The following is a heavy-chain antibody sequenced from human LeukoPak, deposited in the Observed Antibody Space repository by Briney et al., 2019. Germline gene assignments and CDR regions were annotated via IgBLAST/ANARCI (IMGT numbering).Heavy chain of an antibody. CDR3: ARDKKVSVDTAMANFDY. J-gene: IGHJ4*02. CDR2: ISAYNGNT. D-gene: IGHD5-18*01. CDR1: GYTFTSYG. Sequence: ASVKVSCKASGYTFTSYGISWVRQAPGQGLEWMGWISAYNGNTNYAQKLQGRVTMTTDTSTSTAYMELRSLRSDDTAVYYCARDKKVSVDTAMANFDYWGQGTLVTVSS. V-gene: IGHV1-18*01.